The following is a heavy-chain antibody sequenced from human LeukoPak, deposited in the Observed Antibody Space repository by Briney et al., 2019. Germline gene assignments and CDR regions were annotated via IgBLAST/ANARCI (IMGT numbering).Heavy chain of an antibody. CDR1: GYTFTSYG. J-gene: IGHJ5*02. V-gene: IGHV1-69*04. Sequence: SVKVSCKASGYTFTSYGISWVRQAPGQGLEWMGRIIPILGIANYAQKFQGRVTITADKSTSTAYMELSSLRSEDTAVYYCARPARRYYDFWSGSPDWFDPWGQGTLVTVSS. CDR3: ARPARRYYDFWSGSPDWFDP. D-gene: IGHD3-3*01. CDR2: IIPILGIA.